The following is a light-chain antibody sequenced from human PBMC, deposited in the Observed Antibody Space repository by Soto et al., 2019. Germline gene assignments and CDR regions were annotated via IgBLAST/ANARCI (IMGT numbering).Light chain of an antibody. CDR1: QSVSSNY. CDR3: QQYGSSPSWT. Sequence: EIVLTQSPGTLSLSPGERGTLSCRASQSVSSNYLAWYQQKPAQAPRLLIYDASRRATGIPDRFSGSGSGTDFTLTISRLEPEDFAVYYCQQYGSSPSWTFGQGTKVDI. CDR2: DAS. V-gene: IGKV3-20*01. J-gene: IGKJ1*01.